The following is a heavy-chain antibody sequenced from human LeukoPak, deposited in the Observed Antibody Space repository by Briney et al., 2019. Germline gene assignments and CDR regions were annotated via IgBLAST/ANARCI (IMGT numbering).Heavy chain of an antibody. D-gene: IGHD5-12*01. J-gene: IGHJ4*02. CDR1: GGSISNYY. V-gene: IGHV4-59*01. CDR3: ARGLLNSGLHPFDY. CDR2: IYYSGST. Sequence: PSETLSLTCTVSGGSISNYYWSWIRQPPGKGLEWIGYIYYSGSTNYNPSLKSRVTISVDTSKNQFSLKLSSVTAADTAVYYCARGLLNSGLHPFDYWGQGTLVTVSS.